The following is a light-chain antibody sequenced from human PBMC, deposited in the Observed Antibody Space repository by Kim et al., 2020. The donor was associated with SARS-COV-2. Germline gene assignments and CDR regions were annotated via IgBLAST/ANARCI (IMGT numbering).Light chain of an antibody. Sequence: GQSVAISCTGTSSDVGAYNYVSWYQQYPGKAPKLIIYELNKRPSGVPDRFSGSKSGNTASLTVSGLHAEDEADYYCSSYAGTNTVLFGGGTQLTVL. V-gene: IGLV2-8*01. CDR2: ELN. CDR3: SSYAGTNTVL. CDR1: SSDVGAYNY. J-gene: IGLJ2*01.